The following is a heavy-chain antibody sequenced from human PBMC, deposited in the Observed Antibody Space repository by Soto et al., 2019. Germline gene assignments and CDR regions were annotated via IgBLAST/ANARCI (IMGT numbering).Heavy chain of an antibody. CDR3: EIGQGRSSPYYNNCDGMDV. CDR1: GFTFRSYA. D-gene: IGHD6-6*01. V-gene: IGHV3-30-3*01. Sequence: QVQLVESGGGVVQPGRSLRLSCAASGFTFRSYAMNWVRQAPGKGLEWVAVISYDGTNKYFADSVKGRFTISRDNSQSTLDQLVNSLRPEDTAVYYCEIGQGRSSPYYNNCDGMDVWGQGTTVTVS. J-gene: IGHJ6*02. CDR2: ISYDGTNK.